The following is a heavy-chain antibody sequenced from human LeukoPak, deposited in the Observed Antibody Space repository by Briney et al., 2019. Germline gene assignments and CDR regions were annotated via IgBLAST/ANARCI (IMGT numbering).Heavy chain of an antibody. J-gene: IGHJ4*02. CDR2: INRGGDT. CDR1: GGSFNGYY. D-gene: IGHD1-26*01. Sequence: SETLSLTCAVYGGSFNGYYWTWIPQPPGKSLEWIGEINRGGDTNYNPCLKSRVTISVDTSKTQVSLKLNSVTAADTALYYCARGIGTGSYFFDWGEGTLVTVSS. CDR3: ARGIGTGSYFFD. V-gene: IGHV4-34*01.